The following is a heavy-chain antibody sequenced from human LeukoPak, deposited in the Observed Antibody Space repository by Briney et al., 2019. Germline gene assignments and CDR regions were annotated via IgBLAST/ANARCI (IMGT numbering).Heavy chain of an antibody. Sequence: GGSLRLSCAASGFTVSSNYMSWVRQAPGKGLEWVSVIYSGGSTYYADSVKGRFTISRHNSKNTLYLQMNSLRAEDTAVYYCAXXXXXXXXGXSHPGSGMDVWGQGTTVTVSS. CDR2: IYSGGST. CDR3: AXXXXXXXXGXSHPGSGMDV. V-gene: IGHV3-53*04. J-gene: IGHJ6*02. CDR1: GFTVSSNY.